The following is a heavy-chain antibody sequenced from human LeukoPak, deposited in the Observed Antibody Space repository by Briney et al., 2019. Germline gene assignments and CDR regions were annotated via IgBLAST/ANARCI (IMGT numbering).Heavy chain of an antibody. Sequence: PSQTLSLTCTVSGGSISSGSYYWSWIRQPAGKGLEWIGRIYTSGSTNYNPSLKSRVTISVDTSKNQFSLKLSSVTAADTAVYYCASASGYWTHFDYWGQGTLVTVSS. CDR1: GGSISSGSYY. CDR2: IYTSGST. V-gene: IGHV4-61*02. D-gene: IGHD3-3*01. CDR3: ASASGYWTHFDY. J-gene: IGHJ4*02.